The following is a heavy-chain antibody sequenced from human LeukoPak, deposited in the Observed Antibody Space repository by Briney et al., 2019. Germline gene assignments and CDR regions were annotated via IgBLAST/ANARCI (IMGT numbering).Heavy chain of an antibody. V-gene: IGHV2-5*01. CDR3: AHTIEEQWLVAFDY. Sequence: ESGPTLVKPPQTLTLTCTFSGFSLSTHGVGVGWIRQPPGKALEWLALIYWNGDQRLISSLKSRLTITKDSSKNQVVLTMSNMDPVDTATYYCAHTIEEQWLVAFDYWGRGTLVTVSS. J-gene: IGHJ4*02. D-gene: IGHD6-19*01. CDR1: GFSLSTHGVG. CDR2: IYWNGDQ.